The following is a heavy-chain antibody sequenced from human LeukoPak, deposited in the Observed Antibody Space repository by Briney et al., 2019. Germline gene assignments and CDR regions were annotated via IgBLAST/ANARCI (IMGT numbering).Heavy chain of an antibody. CDR2: ISTYNGNT. CDR3: ARVWYFDYIWGSYRYRKFDY. V-gene: IGHV1-18*01. J-gene: IGHJ4*02. CDR1: GYTSTSYG. Sequence: ATAKASCTASGYTSTSYGISWGRQAPGQGLGWMGWISTYNGNTNHAQKHQSRVTMTTDTTTSTAYMELRSLRSDDTAVDYCARVWYFDYIWGSYRYRKFDYWGQGTLVTVSS. D-gene: IGHD3-16*02.